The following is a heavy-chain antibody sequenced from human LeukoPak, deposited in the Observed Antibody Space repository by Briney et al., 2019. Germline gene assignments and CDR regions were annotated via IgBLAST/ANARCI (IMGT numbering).Heavy chain of an antibody. CDR2: IYISGST. CDR3: ARSAVGWFDP. CDR1: GGSISSGSYY. J-gene: IGHJ5*02. Sequence: SETLSLTCTVSGGSISSGSYYWSWIRQPAGAGLEWIGRIYISGSTDYNPSLRSRVTISVDTSKNQFSLKLSSVTAADTAVYYCARSAVGWFDPWGQGTLVTVSS. V-gene: IGHV4-61*02.